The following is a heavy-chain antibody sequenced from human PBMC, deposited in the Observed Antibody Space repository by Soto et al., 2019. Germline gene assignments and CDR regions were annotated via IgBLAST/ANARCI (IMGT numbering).Heavy chain of an antibody. CDR3: ARAYTYYYDSSGHAPDAFDI. V-gene: IGHV3-33*01. D-gene: IGHD3-22*01. Sequence: QVQLVESGGGVVQPGRSLRLSCAASGFTFSSYGMHWVRQAPGKGLEWVAVIWYDGSNKYYADSVKGRFTISRDNSKNTLYLQMNSLRAEDTAVYYCARAYTYYYDSSGHAPDAFDIWGQGTMVTVSS. J-gene: IGHJ3*02. CDR1: GFTFSSYG. CDR2: IWYDGSNK.